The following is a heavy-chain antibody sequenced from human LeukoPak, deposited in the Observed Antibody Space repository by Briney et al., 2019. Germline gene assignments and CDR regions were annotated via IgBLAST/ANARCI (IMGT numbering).Heavy chain of an antibody. CDR3: ATVPVYSSSWLDY. J-gene: IGHJ4*02. CDR2: FDPEDGET. CDR1: GYTLTELS. Sequence: ASVKVSCTVSGYTLTELSMHWVRQAPGKGPEWMGGFDPEDGETIYAQTFKGRVTMTEDTSTDTAYMELSSLRSEDTAVYYCATVPVYSSSWLDYWGQGTLVTVSS. V-gene: IGHV1-24*01. D-gene: IGHD6-13*01.